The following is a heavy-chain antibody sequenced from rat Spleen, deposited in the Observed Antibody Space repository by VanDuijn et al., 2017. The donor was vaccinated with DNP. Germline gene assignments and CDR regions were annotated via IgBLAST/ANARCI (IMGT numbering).Heavy chain of an antibody. CDR2: IIYDGSRT. CDR1: GFTFSYYW. J-gene: IGHJ2*01. CDR3: ARNGYNPDY. V-gene: IGHV5-7*01. D-gene: IGHD1-4*01. Sequence: EVQLVESGGDLVQPGRSLKLSCVASGFTFSYYWMAWVRQVPKKGLEWVAAIIYDGSRTYYRDSVQGRFTISRDNAKNTQYLQMDSLTSEVTATYYCARNGYNPDYWGQGVMVTVSS.